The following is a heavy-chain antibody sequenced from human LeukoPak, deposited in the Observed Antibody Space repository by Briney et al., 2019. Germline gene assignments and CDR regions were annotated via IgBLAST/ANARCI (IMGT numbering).Heavy chain of an antibody. D-gene: IGHD2-15*01. Sequence: GASVKVSCKASGYTFTSYDINWVRQATGQGLEWMGWMNPNSGNTGYAQKFQGRVTITRNTSISTAYMELSSLRPEDTAVYYCARSCSGGSCYVGLRGAFDIWGQGTMVTVSS. V-gene: IGHV1-8*03. CDR2: MNPNSGNT. CDR1: GYTFTSYD. CDR3: ARSCSGGSCYVGLRGAFDI. J-gene: IGHJ3*02.